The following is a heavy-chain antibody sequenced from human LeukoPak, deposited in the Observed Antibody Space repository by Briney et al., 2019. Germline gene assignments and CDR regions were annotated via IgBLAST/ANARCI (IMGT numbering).Heavy chain of an antibody. CDR3: AREASGNYYVFDT. CDR2: ITNSGRST. Sequence: PGGSLSLSCEASGFSFSNYFISWIRQAPGKGLEWVSYITNSGRSTNYADAVKGRFTISRDNTKKSVYLEMTDLRPEDTAVYYCAREASGNYYVFDTWGQGTRVTVSS. V-gene: IGHV3-11*04. J-gene: IGHJ4*02. D-gene: IGHD1-26*01. CDR1: GFSFSNYF.